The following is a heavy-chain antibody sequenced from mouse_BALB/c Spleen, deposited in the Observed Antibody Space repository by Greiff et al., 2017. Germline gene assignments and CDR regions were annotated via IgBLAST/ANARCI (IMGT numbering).Heavy chain of an antibody. CDR3: ARYYYGSSDYAMDY. Sequence: VKLMESGPGLVAPSQSLSITCTVSGFSLTSYGVHWVRQPPGKGLEWLGVIWAGGSTNYNSALMSRLSISKDNSKSQVFLKMNSLQTDDTAMYYCARYYYGSSDYAMDYWGQGTSVTVSS. CDR2: IWAGGST. J-gene: IGHJ4*01. D-gene: IGHD1-1*01. CDR1: GFSLTSYG. V-gene: IGHV2-9*02.